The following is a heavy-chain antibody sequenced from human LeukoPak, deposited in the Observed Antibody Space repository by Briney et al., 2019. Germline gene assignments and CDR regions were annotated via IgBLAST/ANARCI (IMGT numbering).Heavy chain of an antibody. D-gene: IGHD3-9*01. CDR2: ISAYNGNT. J-gene: IGHJ5*02. CDR3: ARGPTYYDILTGYYKAPFDP. Sequence: GASVKVSCKASGYTFTSYGISWVRQALGQGLEWMGWISAYNGNTNYAQKLQGRVTMTTDTSTSTAYMELRSLRSDDTAVYYCARGPTYYDILTGYYKAPFDPWGQGTLVTVSS. V-gene: IGHV1-18*01. CDR1: GYTFTSYG.